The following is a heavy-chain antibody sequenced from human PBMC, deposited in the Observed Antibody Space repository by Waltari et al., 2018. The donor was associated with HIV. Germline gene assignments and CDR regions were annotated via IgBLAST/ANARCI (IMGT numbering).Heavy chain of an antibody. V-gene: IGHV6-1*01. CDR3: ARVPFGDMVRGVNGMDV. Sequence: QVQLQQSGPGLVKPSQTLSLTCAISGDSVSSNSAAWNWISQSPSRGLEWLGRTYYRSKWYNDYAVSVKSRITINPDTSKNQFSLQLNSVTPEDTAVYYCARVPFGDMVRGVNGMDVWGQGTTVTVSS. CDR1: GDSVSSNSAA. J-gene: IGHJ6*02. D-gene: IGHD3-10*01. CDR2: TYYRSKWYN.